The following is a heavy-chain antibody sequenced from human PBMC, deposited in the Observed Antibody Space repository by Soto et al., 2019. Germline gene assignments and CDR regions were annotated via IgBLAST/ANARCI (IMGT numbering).Heavy chain of an antibody. V-gene: IGHV4-4*02. CDR1: GGSIGSSNW. J-gene: IGHJ6*02. CDR3: ARDSRKFSYYGMDV. CDR2: IYHSGST. Sequence: SETLSLTCTVSGGSIGSSNWWSWVRQPPGKGLEWIGEIYHSGSTNYNPSLKSRVTISVDKSKNQFSLKLSSVTAADTAVYYCARDSRKFSYYGMDVWGQGTTVTVSS.